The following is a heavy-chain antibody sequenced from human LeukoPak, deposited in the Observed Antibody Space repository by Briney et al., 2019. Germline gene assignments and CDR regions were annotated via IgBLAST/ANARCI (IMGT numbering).Heavy chain of an antibody. J-gene: IGHJ4*02. D-gene: IGHD4-11*01. CDR1: EFTFSNYA. CDR2: ISYDGNTI. Sequence: GSLRLSCAASEFTFSNYALHWVRQAPGKGLQWVAVISYDGNTIHYPDSVKGRFIISRDTSKNTLYLQMNSLRAEDTAVYYCARSGGLQKFDYWGQGTLVTVSS. CDR3: ARSGGLQKFDY. V-gene: IGHV3-30-3*01.